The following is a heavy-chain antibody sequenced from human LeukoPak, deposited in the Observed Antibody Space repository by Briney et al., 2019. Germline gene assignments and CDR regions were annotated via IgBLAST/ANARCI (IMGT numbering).Heavy chain of an antibody. CDR3: AEDPYSGSPRGFDY. CDR1: GFTFSSYA. Sequence: GGSLRLSCAASGFTFSSYAMSWVRQAPGEGLEWVSTISPSGGSTFYADSVKGRFTIFRDNSKNTLYLQMNNLRADDTAVYYCAEDPYSGSPRGFDYWGQGTLVAASS. J-gene: IGHJ4*02. D-gene: IGHD1-26*01. V-gene: IGHV3-23*01. CDR2: ISPSGGST.